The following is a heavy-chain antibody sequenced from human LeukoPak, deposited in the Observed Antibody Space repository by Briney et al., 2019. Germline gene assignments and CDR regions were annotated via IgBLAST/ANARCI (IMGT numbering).Heavy chain of an antibody. CDR1: GFTFSSYS. D-gene: IGHD6-6*01. V-gene: IGHV3-21*01. CDR3: ARDLDSIAAREAFDY. Sequence: PGGSLRLSCAASGFTFSSYSMNWVRQAPGKGLEWVSSISSSSSYIYYADSVKGRFTISRDNAKNSLYLQMNSLRAEDTAVYYCARDLDSIAAREAFDYWGQGTLVTVSS. J-gene: IGHJ4*02. CDR2: ISSSSSYI.